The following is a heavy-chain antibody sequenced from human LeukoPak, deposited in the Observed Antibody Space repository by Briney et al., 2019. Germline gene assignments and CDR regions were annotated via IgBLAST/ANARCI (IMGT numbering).Heavy chain of an antibody. J-gene: IGHJ5*02. CDR1: GYTFISYS. CDR2: INPSGDFR. D-gene: IGHD1-26*01. Sequence: VASVKVSCKASGYTFISYSMNWVRQAPGQGLEWMGIINPSGDFRSYAQKFQGRVTVTRDMSTRTVYMELSDLEPEDTAVYYCARDYSGEWEQLTGWWFDPWGQGTLVIVSS. V-gene: IGHV1-46*01. CDR3: ARDYSGEWEQLTGWWFDP.